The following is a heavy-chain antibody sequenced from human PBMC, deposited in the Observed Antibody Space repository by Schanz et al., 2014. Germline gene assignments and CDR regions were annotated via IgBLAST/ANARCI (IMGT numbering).Heavy chain of an antibody. D-gene: IGHD3-22*01. CDR2: IYSGIGA. CDR1: GFTVSSNH. CDR3: ARVHHYDPSGWGYFDY. Sequence: VQLVESGGGLVQPGGSLRLSCAVSGFTVSSNHMSWVRQAPGKGLEWVSVIYSGIGAYYADSVKGRFTISRDNAKNSLYLQMNSLRAEDTAVYYCARVHHYDPSGWGYFDYWGQGTLVTVSS. J-gene: IGHJ4*02. V-gene: IGHV3-66*01.